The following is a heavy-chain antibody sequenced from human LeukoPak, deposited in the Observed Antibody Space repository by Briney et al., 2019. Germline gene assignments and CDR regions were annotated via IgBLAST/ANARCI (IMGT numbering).Heavy chain of an antibody. V-gene: IGHV3-30-3*01. CDR3: ARDLSGWYAIDY. Sequence: SGRSLRLSCAASGFTFSSYAMHWVRQAPGKGLEWVAVVSYDGSNKYYADSVKGRFTISRDDSKNTVYLQMNSLRIEDAAVYSCARDLSGWYAIDYWGLGTLVTVSS. D-gene: IGHD6-19*01. CDR1: GFTFSSYA. J-gene: IGHJ4*02. CDR2: VSYDGSNK.